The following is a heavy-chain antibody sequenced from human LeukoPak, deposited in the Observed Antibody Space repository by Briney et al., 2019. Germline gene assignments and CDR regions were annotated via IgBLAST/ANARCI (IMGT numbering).Heavy chain of an antibody. V-gene: IGHV3-23*01. CDR3: AKDLY. Sequence: GGSVTLSCAASGLTFSSFAMRWLRQAPGKGLEWVSAISGSGGSTYYADSVKGRFTISRTNSKNTLYLQMNSLRAEDTAVYYCAKDLYWGQGTLVTVSS. CDR1: GLTFSSFA. CDR2: ISGSGGST. J-gene: IGHJ4*02.